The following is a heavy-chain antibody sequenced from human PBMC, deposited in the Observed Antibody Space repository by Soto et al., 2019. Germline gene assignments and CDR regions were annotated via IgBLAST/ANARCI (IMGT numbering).Heavy chain of an antibody. CDR3: ARAPAAMYYYGMDV. Sequence: PSETLSLTCTVSGGSISSGGYYWSWIRQHPGKGLEWIGYIYYSGSTYYNPSLKSRVTISVDTSKNQFSLKLSSVTAADTAVYYCARAPAAMYYYGMDVWGQGTTVTVSS. D-gene: IGHD2-2*01. CDR2: IYYSGST. J-gene: IGHJ6*02. V-gene: IGHV4-31*03. CDR1: GGSISSGGYY.